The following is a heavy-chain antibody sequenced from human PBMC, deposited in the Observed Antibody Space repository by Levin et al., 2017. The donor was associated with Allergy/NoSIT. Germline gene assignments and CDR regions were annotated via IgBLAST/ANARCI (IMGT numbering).Heavy chain of an antibody. D-gene: IGHD3-16*01. CDR1: GFTFSSYA. J-gene: IGHJ4*02. Sequence: GGSLRLSCAASGFTFSSYAMSWVRQAPGKGLECVSGISSAGGSTDYADSVKGRFTISRDNSKNTLYLQMNSLRAEDTAVYYCAKLGATLGGLGYWGQGTLVTVSS. V-gene: IGHV3-23*01. CDR2: ISSAGGST. CDR3: AKLGATLGGLGY.